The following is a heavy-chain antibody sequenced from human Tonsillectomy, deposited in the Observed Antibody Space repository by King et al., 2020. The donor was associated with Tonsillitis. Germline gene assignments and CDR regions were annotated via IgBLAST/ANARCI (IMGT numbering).Heavy chain of an antibody. CDR2: ISSSSSYI. J-gene: IGHJ3*02. CDR1: GFTFSSYS. D-gene: IGHD3-3*01. Sequence: QLGEAGGGLVKPGGSLRLSCAASGFTFSSYSMNWVRQAPGKGLEWVSSISSSSSYIYYADSVKGRFTISRDNAKNSLYLQMNSLRAEDTAVYYCARGAYYDFWSGYAFDIWGQGTMVTVSS. CDR3: ARGAYYDFWSGYAFDI. V-gene: IGHV3-21*01.